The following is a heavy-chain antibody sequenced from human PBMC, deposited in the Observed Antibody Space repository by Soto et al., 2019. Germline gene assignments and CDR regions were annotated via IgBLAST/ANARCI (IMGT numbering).Heavy chain of an antibody. CDR1: GYSFTSYW. CDR2: IYPGDSDT. D-gene: IGHD6-6*01. Sequence: PGESLKISCKGSGYSFTSYWIGWVRQMPGKGLEWMGIIYPGDSDTGYSPSFQGQVTISADKSISTAYLQWSSLKASDTAMYYCARQPYSSWIFGDSAYGMDVWGQGTTVTVSS. CDR3: ARQPYSSWIFGDSAYGMDV. V-gene: IGHV5-51*01. J-gene: IGHJ6*02.